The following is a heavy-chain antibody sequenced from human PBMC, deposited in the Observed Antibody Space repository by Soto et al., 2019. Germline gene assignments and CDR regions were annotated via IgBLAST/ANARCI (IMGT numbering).Heavy chain of an antibody. J-gene: IGHJ5*02. Sequence: QVQLVQSGAEVKKPGASVKVSCKASGYTFTGYYMHWLRHAPGQGLEWMGWINPNSGGTKYAQKFQGRVTMTNDTSISTAYMELSRLGSDDTAVYYCARGDFDSSANYYAGWFDPWGQGTLVTVSS. CDR1: GYTFTGYY. D-gene: IGHD3-22*01. V-gene: IGHV1-2*02. CDR2: INPNSGGT. CDR3: ARGDFDSSANYYAGWFDP.